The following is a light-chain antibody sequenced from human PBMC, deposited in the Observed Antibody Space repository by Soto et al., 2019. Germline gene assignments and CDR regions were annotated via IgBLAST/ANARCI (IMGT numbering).Light chain of an antibody. Sequence: DIQITQSPSSLSASVRERFTITCRASQSISSWLAWYQQKPGKAPKLLIYDASSLESGVPSRFSGSGSGTEFTLTISSLQPDDFATYYCQQYNSYSRTFGQGAKVDI. CDR2: DAS. J-gene: IGKJ1*01. CDR1: QSISSW. CDR3: QQYNSYSRT. V-gene: IGKV1-5*01.